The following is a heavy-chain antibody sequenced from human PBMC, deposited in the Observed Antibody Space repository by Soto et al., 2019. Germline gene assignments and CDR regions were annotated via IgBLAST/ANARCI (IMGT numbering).Heavy chain of an antibody. Sequence: GGSLRLSCAASGFTFSRYGMHWVRQAPGKGLEWVAVISYDGSNKYYADSVKGRFTISRDNSKNTLYLQMNSLGAEDTAVYYCARAGPDAFAIWGQGTMVTVSS. CDR1: GFTFSRYG. CDR3: ARAGPDAFAI. V-gene: IGHV3-30*03. J-gene: IGHJ3*02. CDR2: ISYDGSNK.